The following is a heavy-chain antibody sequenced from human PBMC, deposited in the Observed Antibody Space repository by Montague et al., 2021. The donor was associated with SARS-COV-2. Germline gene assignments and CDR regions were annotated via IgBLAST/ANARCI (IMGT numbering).Heavy chain of an antibody. CDR1: GFVFTSYS. CDR2: ISSTSSYI. J-gene: IGHJ4*02. CDR3: VRGMLASTGAMSDH. Sequence: LRLSCAASGFVFTSYSMNWVRQAPGKGLKWVSSISSTSSYIYYADSVKGRFTISRDSSKTSMYLHMKDLRAEDSAVYYCVRGMLASTGAMSDHWGQGTRVTVSS. D-gene: IGHD1-1*01. V-gene: IGHV3-21*01.